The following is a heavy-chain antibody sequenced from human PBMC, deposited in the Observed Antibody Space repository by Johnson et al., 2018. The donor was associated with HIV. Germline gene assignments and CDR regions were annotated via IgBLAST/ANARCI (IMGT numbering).Heavy chain of an antibody. Sequence: QVQLVESGGGVVQPGRSLRLSCAASGFTFSSHGMHWVRQAPGKGLEWVTVISFAGVKRYYADSVKGRFTISRDNSKKTLYLQVNSLRDEDTAVYYCARGRITMIGVDLRGGGFDIWGQGTTVTVSS. CDR3: ARGRITMIGVDLRGGGFDI. J-gene: IGHJ3*02. V-gene: IGHV3-30*04. D-gene: IGHD3-22*01. CDR2: ISFAGVKR. CDR1: GFTFSSHG.